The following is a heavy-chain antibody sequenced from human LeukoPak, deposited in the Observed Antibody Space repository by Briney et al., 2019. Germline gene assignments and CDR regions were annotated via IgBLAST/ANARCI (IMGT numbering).Heavy chain of an antibody. CDR3: AREAPVAAGSDAFDI. D-gene: IGHD6-19*01. Sequence: GESLKISCKGSGYSFTTYGISWMRQAPGQSLEWMGWISPYNSNTKYAQKHQGRVTMTTDTSTNTAYMEVRSLRSDDTAVYYCAREAPVAAGSDAFDIWGQGTMVTVSS. V-gene: IGHV1-18*01. J-gene: IGHJ3*02. CDR2: ISPYNSNT. CDR1: GYSFTTYG.